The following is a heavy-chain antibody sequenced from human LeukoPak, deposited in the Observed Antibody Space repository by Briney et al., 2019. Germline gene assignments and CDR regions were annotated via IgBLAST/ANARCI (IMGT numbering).Heavy chain of an antibody. Sequence: SETLSLTCTVSGGSMSSYYWSWFRRPPGQGLEWIAYIHHNGRTNYNPSLRSRVTISLDTSENQFSLKVTSLTAADTAVYYCARDRRFLGGYYYYYMDVWGKGTTVTVSS. V-gene: IGHV4-59*01. D-gene: IGHD3-3*01. CDR1: GGSMSSYY. CDR3: ARDRRFLGGYYYYYMDV. CDR2: IHHNGRT. J-gene: IGHJ6*03.